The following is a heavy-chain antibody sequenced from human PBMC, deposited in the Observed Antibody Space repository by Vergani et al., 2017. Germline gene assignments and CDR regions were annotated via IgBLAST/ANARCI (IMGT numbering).Heavy chain of an antibody. CDR1: GYTFTNYD. D-gene: IGHD3-16*02. CDR2: MNPISGNT. CDR3: AREGFYDYVWGSYRLRGGYYFDY. V-gene: IGHV1-8*03. J-gene: IGHJ4*02. Sequence: QVQLVQSGTEVKKPGASVKVSCKASGYTFTNYDINWVRRATGQGLEWMGWMNPISGNTGFAQKFRGRVTITRDTSISTAYMELSSLRSEDPAVYYCAREGFYDYVWGSYRLRGGYYFDYWGQGTLVTVSS.